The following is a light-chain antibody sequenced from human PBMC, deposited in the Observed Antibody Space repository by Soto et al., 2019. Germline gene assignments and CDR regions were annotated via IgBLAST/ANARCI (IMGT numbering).Light chain of an antibody. CDR2: LNNDGSH. CDR3: QTWGTGFQV. J-gene: IGLJ2*01. CDR1: SGHSSYA. Sequence: QLVLTQSPSASASLGASVKLTCTLSSGHSSYAIAWHQKQPGKGPRYLMDLNNDGSHTKGDGIPDRFSGSSSRAERYLIISSLQSEDEADYYCQTWGTGFQVFGGGTKLTVL. V-gene: IGLV4-69*01.